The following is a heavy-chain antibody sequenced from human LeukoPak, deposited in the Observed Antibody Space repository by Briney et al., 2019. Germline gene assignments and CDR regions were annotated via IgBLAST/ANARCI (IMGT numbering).Heavy chain of an antibody. Sequence: SETLSLTCTVSGYSISSGYYWGWIRQPPGKGLEWIGSIYHSGSTYYNPSLKSRVTISVDTSKNQFSLKLSSVTGADTAVYYCAREGPRDAFDIWGQGTMVTVSS. CDR3: AREGPRDAFDI. CDR2: IYHSGST. J-gene: IGHJ3*02. CDR1: GYSISSGYY. V-gene: IGHV4-38-2*02.